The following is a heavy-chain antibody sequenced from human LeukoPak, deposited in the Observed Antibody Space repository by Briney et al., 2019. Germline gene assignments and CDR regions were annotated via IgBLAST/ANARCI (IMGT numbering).Heavy chain of an antibody. CDR3: ARHGIAAGSYFDY. V-gene: IGHV4-59*08. CDR1: GGSISSYY. Sequence: KASETLSLTCTVSGGSISSYYWSWIRQPPGKGLEWIGYIYYSGSTNYNPSLKSRVTISVDTSKNQFSLKLSSVTAADTAVYYCARHGIAAGSYFDYWGQGTLVTVSS. D-gene: IGHD6-13*01. CDR2: IYYSGST. J-gene: IGHJ4*02.